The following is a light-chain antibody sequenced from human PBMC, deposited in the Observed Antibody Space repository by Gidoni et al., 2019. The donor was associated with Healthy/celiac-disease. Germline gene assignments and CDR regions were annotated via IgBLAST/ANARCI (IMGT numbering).Light chain of an antibody. CDR3: QQYNSYPLT. Sequence: DIQMTQSPSTLSASVEDRVTITCRASQSISSWLAWYQQKPGKAPKLLIYKASSLESGVPSRFSGSGSGTEFTLTISSLQPDDLATYYCQQYNSYPLTFGGGTKVEIK. CDR1: QSISSW. V-gene: IGKV1-5*03. J-gene: IGKJ4*02. CDR2: KAS.